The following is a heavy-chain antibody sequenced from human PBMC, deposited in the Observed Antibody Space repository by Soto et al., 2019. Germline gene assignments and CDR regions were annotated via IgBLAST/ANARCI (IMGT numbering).Heavy chain of an antibody. CDR2: IYSGGST. D-gene: IGHD1-26*01. CDR3: ARVPGADYFDY. Sequence: EVQLVESGGGLIQPGGSLRLSCAASGFTVSSNYMSWVRQAPGKGLEWVSVIYSGGSTYYADYVKGRFTISRDNAKNTLYLQMNSLRAEDTAVYYCARVPGADYFDYWGQGTLVTVSS. J-gene: IGHJ4*02. V-gene: IGHV3-53*01. CDR1: GFTVSSNY.